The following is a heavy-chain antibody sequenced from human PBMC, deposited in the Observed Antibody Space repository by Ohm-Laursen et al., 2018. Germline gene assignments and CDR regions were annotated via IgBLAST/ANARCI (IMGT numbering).Heavy chain of an antibody. CDR1: GFSLSTSTMC. CDR2: IDWDDHK. D-gene: IGHD3-3*01. CDR3: ARILRENTVFGVVTSYYYGMDV. V-gene: IGHV2-70*11. J-gene: IGHJ6*02. Sequence: PTQTLTLTCTFSGFSLSTSTMCVSWIRQPPGQALEWLARIDWDDHKYYSTSLKTRLTISKDTSKNQVVFTMTNMDPVDTGTYYCARILRENTVFGVVTSYYYGMDVWGRGTTVTVSS.